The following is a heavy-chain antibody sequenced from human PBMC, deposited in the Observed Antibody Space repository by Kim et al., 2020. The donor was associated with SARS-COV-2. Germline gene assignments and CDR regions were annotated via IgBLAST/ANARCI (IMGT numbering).Heavy chain of an antibody. V-gene: IGHV4-59*08. J-gene: IGHJ3*02. D-gene: IGHD2-21*01. CDR1: GVSNSGYY. CDR2: IYYSGYT. CDR3: ARVRGHRYGLGAFDI. Sequence: SETLSLTCNVSGVSNSGYYWNWIRQPPGKGLEWIGNIYYSGYTNYSPSLKSRVTISVDTSENQFSLKLTSVTAADTAVYYCARVRGHRYGLGAFDIWGQGTMVTDSS.